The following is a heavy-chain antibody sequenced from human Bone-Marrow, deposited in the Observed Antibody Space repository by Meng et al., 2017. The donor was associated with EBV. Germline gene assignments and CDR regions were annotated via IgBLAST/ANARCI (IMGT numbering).Heavy chain of an antibody. J-gene: IGHJ4*02. D-gene: IGHD6-6*01. CDR1: GASVGGGTFH. V-gene: IGHV4-61*01. CDR3: AKSSSSTPGVVDS. CDR2: IYDGGTT. Sequence: QVHLQDPGQGLSKPSETLSLTCTVSGASVGGGTFHGSWIRQPPGKELEWIGYIYDGGTTIYNPSLKSRVTIFLDTSRNQFSLGLRSVTTADTAVYYCAKSSSSTPGVVDSWGQGTLVTVSS.